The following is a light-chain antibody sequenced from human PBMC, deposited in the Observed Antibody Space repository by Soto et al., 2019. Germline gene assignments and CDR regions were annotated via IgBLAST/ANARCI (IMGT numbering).Light chain of an antibody. V-gene: IGLV2-14*01. CDR2: GVS. J-gene: IGLJ3*02. CDR3: SSYSSSSTRV. Sequence: QSALIQPASVSGSPGQSITISCTGTSSDVGGYNYVSWYQQHPGKVPKLMIYGVSNRPSGVSNRFSGSKSGNTASLTISGLQAEDGADYYCSSYSSSSTRVFGGGTKLTVL. CDR1: SSDVGGYNY.